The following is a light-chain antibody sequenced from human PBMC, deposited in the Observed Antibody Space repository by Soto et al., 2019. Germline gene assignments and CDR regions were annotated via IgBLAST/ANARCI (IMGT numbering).Light chain of an antibody. CDR1: SSNIGSNT. CDR2: SNN. CDR3: AAWDDGLNGSWV. V-gene: IGLV1-44*01. Sequence: QSVLTQPPSASGTPGQRVAISCSGSSSNIGSNTVNWYQQPPGTAPKLLIYSNNQRPSGVPDRFSASKSGTSASLAISGLQSEDDADYYCAAWDDGLNGSWVFGGGTKLSVL. J-gene: IGLJ3*02.